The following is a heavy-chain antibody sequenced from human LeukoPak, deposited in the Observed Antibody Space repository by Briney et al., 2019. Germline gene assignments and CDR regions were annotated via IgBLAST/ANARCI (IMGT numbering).Heavy chain of an antibody. V-gene: IGHV3-23*01. J-gene: IGHJ6*03. CDR3: AKDRRSWYPRYYYYMDV. CDR1: GFTFSSYA. D-gene: IGHD6-13*01. Sequence: GGSLRLSCAASGFTFSSYAMSWVRQAPGKGLEWVSAISGSGGSTYYADSVKGRFTISRDNSKNTLYLQMNSLRAEDTAVYYCAKDRRSWYPRYYYYMDVWGKGTTVTVSS. CDR2: ISGSGGST.